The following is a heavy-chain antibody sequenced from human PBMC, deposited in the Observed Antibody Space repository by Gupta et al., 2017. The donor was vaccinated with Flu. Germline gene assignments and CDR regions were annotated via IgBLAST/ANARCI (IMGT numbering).Heavy chain of an antibody. CDR3: ARRGLSNMIFGVVRGTPAYYFDY. J-gene: IGHJ4*02. V-gene: IGHV3-33*01. CDR2: IGYDGRNK. D-gene: IGHD3-3*01. Sequence: QAPGKGLEWVAVIGYDGRNKYYADSVKGRFTSSRDNSKNTLYLQMNSRRAEDTAVYYWARRGLSNMIFGVVRGTPAYYFDYWGQGTLVTVSS.